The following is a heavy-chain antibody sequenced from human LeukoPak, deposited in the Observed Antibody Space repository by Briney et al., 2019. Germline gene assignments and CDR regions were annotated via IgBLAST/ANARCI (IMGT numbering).Heavy chain of an antibody. V-gene: IGHV4-59*01. J-gene: IGHJ4*02. CDR2: IYYSGST. CDR3: ARASKGYCSGGSCYVFDY. D-gene: IGHD2-15*01. CDR1: GGSISSYY. Sequence: SGTLSLTCTVSGGSISSYYWSWIRQPPGKGLEWIGYIYYSGSTNYNPSLKSRVTISVDTSKNQFSLKLSSVTAADTAVYYCARASKGYCSGGSCYVFDYWGQGTLVTVSS.